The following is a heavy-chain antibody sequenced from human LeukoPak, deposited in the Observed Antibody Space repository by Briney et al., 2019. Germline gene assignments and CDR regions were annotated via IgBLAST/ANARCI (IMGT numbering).Heavy chain of an antibody. V-gene: IGHV3-48*01. CDR3: ARDSPTIFGVVVS. J-gene: IGHJ3*01. Sequence: PGGSLRLSCAASGFTFSSYTINWVRQAPGRGLEWVSYITSSSSTIYYADSVKGRFTISRDNAKNSLYLHMKSLRAEDTAVYYCARDSPTIFGVVVSWGQGTMVTVSS. CDR1: GFTFSSYT. CDR2: ITSSSSTI. D-gene: IGHD3-3*01.